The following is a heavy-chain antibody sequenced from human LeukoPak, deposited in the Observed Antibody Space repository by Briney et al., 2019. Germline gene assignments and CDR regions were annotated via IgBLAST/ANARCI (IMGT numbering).Heavy chain of an antibody. CDR3: ARHLYSSGYNWFDP. D-gene: IGHD3-22*01. CDR2: IYYSGSN. CDR1: GGSISSSSYY. Sequence: SETLSLTCTVSGGSISSSSYYWGWLGQPPGRGREWIGSIYYSGSNYYNPSLKSRVTISADTSKNQFSLKLSSVTAADTAVYNCARHLYSSGYNWFDPWGQGTLVTVSS. V-gene: IGHV4-39*01. J-gene: IGHJ5*02.